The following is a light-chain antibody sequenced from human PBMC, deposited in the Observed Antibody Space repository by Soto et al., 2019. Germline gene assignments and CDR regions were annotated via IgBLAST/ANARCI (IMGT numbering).Light chain of an antibody. CDR3: QQYNDWRYT. CDR2: GAS. J-gene: IGKJ2*01. Sequence: EIVMTQSPATLSVSPGGGATLSCRASQSVDSNLAWYQQKPGQAPRLLIYGASTRATGIPDRFSGSGSGTEFTLTIFSLQSEDFAVYYCQQYNDWRYTFGQRTKLEIK. V-gene: IGKV3-15*01. CDR1: QSVDSN.